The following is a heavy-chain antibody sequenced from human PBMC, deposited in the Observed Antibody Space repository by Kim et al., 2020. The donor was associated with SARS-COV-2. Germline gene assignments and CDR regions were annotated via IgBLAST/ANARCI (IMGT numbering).Heavy chain of an antibody. CDR1: GGTFSIYV. CDR2: IIPIFGTA. D-gene: IGHD1-7*01. V-gene: IGHV1-69*13. J-gene: IGHJ3*02. Sequence: SVKVSCKASGGTFSIYVINWLRQAPGQGLEWMGGIIPIFGTANYAQKFQDRITITADESTSTAYMELSSLRSDDTAVYYCARRETKWDTSDIWGQGTMV. CDR3: ARRETKWDTSDI.